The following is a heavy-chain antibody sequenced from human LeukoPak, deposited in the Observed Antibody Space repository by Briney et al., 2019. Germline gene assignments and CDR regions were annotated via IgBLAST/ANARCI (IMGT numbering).Heavy chain of an antibody. CDR3: ASYGGDCSSTSCSDY. J-gene: IGHJ4*02. D-gene: IGHD2-2*01. Sequence: PGGSLRLSCAASGFTFSSYSMNWVRQAPGRGLEWVSSISSSSSYIYYADSVKGRLTISRDNAKNSLYLQMNSLRAEDTAVYYCASYGGDCSSTSCSDYWGQGTLVTVSS. CDR2: ISSSSSYI. V-gene: IGHV3-21*01. CDR1: GFTFSSYS.